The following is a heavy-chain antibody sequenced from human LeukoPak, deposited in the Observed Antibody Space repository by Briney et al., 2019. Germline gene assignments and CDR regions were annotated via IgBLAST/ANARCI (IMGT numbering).Heavy chain of an antibody. Sequence: ASVKVSCKASGYTFTSYDINWVRQATRQGLEWMGWMDPNSGNTGYAQKFQGRVTMTRNTSISTAYMELSSLRSEDTAVYYCARGSSNDYGDSPVDYWGQGTLVTVSS. J-gene: IGHJ4*02. CDR2: MDPNSGNT. D-gene: IGHD4-17*01. CDR3: ARGSSNDYGDSPVDY. V-gene: IGHV1-8*01. CDR1: GYTFTSYD.